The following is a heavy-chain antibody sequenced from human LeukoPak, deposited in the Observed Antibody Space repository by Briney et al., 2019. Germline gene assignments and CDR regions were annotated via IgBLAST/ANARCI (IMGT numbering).Heavy chain of an antibody. CDR3: GRDHEAIRTDYFYYGLDV. CDR1: GGTFSNYA. D-gene: IGHD1-1*01. J-gene: IGHJ6*02. V-gene: IGHV1-69*04. Sequence: SVKVSCKASGGTFSNYAITWVRQAPGQGLEWMGRIIPMVDITNYGQEFLGRVTITADKSTNTAYMELSSLRSDDTAVDYWGRDHEAIRTDYFYYGLDVWGQGTSLTVSS. CDR2: IIPMVDIT.